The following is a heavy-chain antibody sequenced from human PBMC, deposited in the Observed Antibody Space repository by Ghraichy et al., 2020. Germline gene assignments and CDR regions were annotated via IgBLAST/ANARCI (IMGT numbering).Heavy chain of an antibody. Sequence: SETLSLTCTVSGGSISSYYWSWIRQPPGKGLEWIGYIYYSGNTHYNPSLKTRVTISVDTSKNQFSLKLSSVTAADAAVYYCAVGTSSSLHYYYGMDVWGQGTTVTVSS. J-gene: IGHJ6*02. V-gene: IGHV4-59*01. D-gene: IGHD6-6*01. CDR3: AVGTSSSLHYYYGMDV. CDR1: GGSISSYY. CDR2: IYYSGNT.